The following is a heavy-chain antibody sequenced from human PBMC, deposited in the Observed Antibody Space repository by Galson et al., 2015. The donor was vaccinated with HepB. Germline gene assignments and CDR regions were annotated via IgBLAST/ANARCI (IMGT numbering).Heavy chain of an antibody. D-gene: IGHD1-26*01. CDR1: GFTFSSYG. V-gene: IGHV3-30*18. J-gene: IGHJ1*01. Sequence: SLRLSCAASGFTFSSYGMHWVRQAPGKGLEWVAVISYDGSNKYYADSVKGRFTISRDNSKNTLYLQMNSLRAEDTAVYYCAKTIIVGAPPEWKQKGFQHWGQGTLVTVSS. CDR3: AKTIIVGAPPEWKQKGFQH. CDR2: ISYDGSNK.